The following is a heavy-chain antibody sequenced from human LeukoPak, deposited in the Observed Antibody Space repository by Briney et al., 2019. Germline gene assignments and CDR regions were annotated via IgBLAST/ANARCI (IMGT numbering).Heavy chain of an antibody. CDR1: GFIFNNYW. V-gene: IGHV3-7*01. CDR2: INPDGTEK. J-gene: IGHJ3*02. D-gene: IGHD3-10*01. Sequence: GGSLRLSCSASGFIFNNYWMSWVRQAPGKGLEWVANINPDGTEKYYVDSVRGRFTISRDNAKSSLYLEMSSLRVEDTAVYYCSRDAGWGEPFDIWGQGTMVTVSS. CDR3: SRDAGWGEPFDI.